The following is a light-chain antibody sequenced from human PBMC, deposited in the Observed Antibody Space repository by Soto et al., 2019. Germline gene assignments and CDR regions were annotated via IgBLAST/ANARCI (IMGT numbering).Light chain of an antibody. Sequence: QSVLTQPASVSGSPGQSITISWTGTSSDIGSYNRVSWYQQPPGTAPKLIIYEVNNRPSGVPDRFSGSKSGNTASLTISGLQAEDEADYYCNSFTTSSTYVFGTGTKVTVL. CDR3: NSFTTSSTYV. CDR2: EVN. V-gene: IGLV2-18*02. CDR1: SSDIGSYNR. J-gene: IGLJ1*01.